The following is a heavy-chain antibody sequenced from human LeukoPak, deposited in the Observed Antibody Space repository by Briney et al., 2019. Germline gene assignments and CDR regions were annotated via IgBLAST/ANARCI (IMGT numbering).Heavy chain of an antibody. CDR3: ARDFVAVAGTHFDY. Sequence: ASVKVSCKASGGTFISYAISWVRQAPGQGLEWMGWISAYNGNTNYAQMLQGRVTMTTDTSTSTAYMELRSLRSDDTAVYYCARDFVAVAGTHFDYWGQGTLVTVSS. CDR1: GGTFISYA. D-gene: IGHD6-19*01. J-gene: IGHJ4*02. CDR2: ISAYNGNT. V-gene: IGHV1-18*01.